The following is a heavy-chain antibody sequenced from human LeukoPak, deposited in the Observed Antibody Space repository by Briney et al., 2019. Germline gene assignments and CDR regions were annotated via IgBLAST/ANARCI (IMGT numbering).Heavy chain of an antibody. CDR3: ARDLIGGNSGY. D-gene: IGHD4-23*01. J-gene: IGHJ4*02. CDR2: ISAYNGNT. Sequence: ASVKVSCKASGYTFTSYDISWVRQAPGQGLEWMGWISAYNGNTNYAQRLQGRVTMTTDTSTTTAYMELRSLRSDDTAVYYCARDLIGGNSGYWGQGTLVTVSS. CDR1: GYTFTSYD. V-gene: IGHV1-18*01.